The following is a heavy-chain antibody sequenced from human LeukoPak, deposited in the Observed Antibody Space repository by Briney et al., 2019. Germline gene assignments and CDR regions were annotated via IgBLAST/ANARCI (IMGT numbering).Heavy chain of an antibody. CDR3: ARASPVPPSDGGPVADF. J-gene: IGHJ4*02. V-gene: IGHV4-59*01. CDR1: GDSNSLYY. Sequence: SETLSLTCSVSGDSNSLYYWSWIRQPPEKGLEWIAYISYSGSANYSPSLKSRVTVSVDTSKNQFSLNLRSVTAADTAVYYCARASPVPPSDGGPVADFWGQGTLVTVSS. D-gene: IGHD3-10*01. CDR2: ISYSGSA.